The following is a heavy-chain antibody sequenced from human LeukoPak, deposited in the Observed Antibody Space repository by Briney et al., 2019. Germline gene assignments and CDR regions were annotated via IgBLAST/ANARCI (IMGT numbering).Heavy chain of an antibody. V-gene: IGHV3-33*01. D-gene: IGHD4-11*01. J-gene: IGHJ4*02. CDR2: IWYDGSNK. CDR3: AREDDYQYYFDY. Sequence: GGSLRLSCAASGFTFSSYGMHWVRQAPGKGLEWVAVIWYDGSNKYYADYVKGRFTISRDNSKNTLYLQMNSLRAEDTAVYYCAREDDYQYYFDYWGQGTLVTVSS. CDR1: GFTFSSYG.